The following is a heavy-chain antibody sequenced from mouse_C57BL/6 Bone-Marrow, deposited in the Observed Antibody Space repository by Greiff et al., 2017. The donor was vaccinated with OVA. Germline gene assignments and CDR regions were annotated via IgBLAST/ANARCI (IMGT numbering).Heavy chain of an antibody. D-gene: IGHD2-9*01. J-gene: IGHJ3*01. CDR2: IDPENGDT. Sequence: EVKLQESGAELVRPGASVKLSCTASGFNIKDDYMHWVKQRPEQGLEWIGWIDPENGDTEYASKFQGKATITADTSSNTAYLQLSSLTSEDTAVYYCTTPYYGYSPWFAYWGQGTLVTVSA. CDR1: GFNIKDDY. CDR3: TTPYYGYSPWFAY. V-gene: IGHV14-4*01.